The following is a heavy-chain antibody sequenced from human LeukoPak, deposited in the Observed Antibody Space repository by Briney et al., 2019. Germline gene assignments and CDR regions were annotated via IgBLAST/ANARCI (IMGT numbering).Heavy chain of an antibody. D-gene: IGHD6-19*01. CDR3: ARGPESSGWYIQANWFDP. CDR1: GGSFSGYY. Sequence: SETLSLTCAVYGGSFSGYYWSWIRQPPGKGLEWIGEINHSGSTNYNPSLKSRVTISVDTSKNQFSLKLGSVTAADTAVYYCARGPESSGWYIQANWFDPWGQGTLVTVSS. J-gene: IGHJ5*02. V-gene: IGHV4-34*01. CDR2: INHSGST.